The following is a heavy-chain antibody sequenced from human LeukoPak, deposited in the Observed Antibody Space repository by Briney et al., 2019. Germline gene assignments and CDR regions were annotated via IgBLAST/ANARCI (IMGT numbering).Heavy chain of an antibody. Sequence: GASVKVSCKASGYTFTSYGISWVRQAPGQGLEWMGWISAYNGITNYAQKLQGRVTMTTDTSTSTAYMELRSLRSDDTAVYYCARDHGIAAAGTNWFDPWGQGTLVTVPS. CDR1: GYTFTSYG. D-gene: IGHD6-13*01. V-gene: IGHV1-18*01. CDR2: ISAYNGIT. J-gene: IGHJ5*02. CDR3: ARDHGIAAAGTNWFDP.